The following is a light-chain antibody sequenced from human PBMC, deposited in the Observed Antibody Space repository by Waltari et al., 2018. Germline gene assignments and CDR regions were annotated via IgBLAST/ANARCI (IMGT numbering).Light chain of an antibody. CDR3: SSYTSTSTRYL. J-gene: IGLJ1*01. CDR1: SSAVGGPNY. CDR2: DVI. Sequence: QSALTQPAPVSGSPGPSITIPCTVTSSAVGGPNYVSWYQQHPGKAPRLMLYDVITRPSGVSTRFSGSKSGNTASLTISGLQAEDEADYYCSSYTSTSTRYLFGTGTKVTVL. V-gene: IGLV2-14*03.